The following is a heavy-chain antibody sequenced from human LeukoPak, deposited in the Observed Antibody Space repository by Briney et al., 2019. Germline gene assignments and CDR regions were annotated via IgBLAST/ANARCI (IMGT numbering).Heavy chain of an antibody. D-gene: IGHD4/OR15-4a*01. V-gene: IGHV3-7*01. CDR2: IDQDATEK. J-gene: IGHJ4*02. CDR3: AKSWCFFDI. Sequence: PGGSLRLSCTVSGFTFTNYWMTWVRQAPGKGLEWVANIDQDATEKYYVDSVVGRFTISRDNAKNLLYLQMNSLRVEDTAVYYCAKSWCFFDIWGQGNLVSVS. CDR1: GFTFTNYW.